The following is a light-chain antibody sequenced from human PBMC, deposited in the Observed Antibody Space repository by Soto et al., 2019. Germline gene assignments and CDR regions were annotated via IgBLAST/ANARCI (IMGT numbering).Light chain of an antibody. Sequence: SALTQPPSASGTPGQRVTISCSGSSSNFGANTVNWYQQLPGTAPKLLIYSNIQRPSGVPDRFSGSKSGTSASLAISGLQSEDEADYYCAAWDDSLKGYVLGAGTKVTVL. J-gene: IGLJ1*01. CDR1: SSNFGANT. V-gene: IGLV1-44*01. CDR2: SNI. CDR3: AAWDDSLKGYV.